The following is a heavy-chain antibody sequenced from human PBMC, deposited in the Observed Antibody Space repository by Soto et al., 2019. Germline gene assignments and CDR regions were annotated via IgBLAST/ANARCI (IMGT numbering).Heavy chain of an antibody. CDR3: ARDLPGYCSTTNCYYYFDC. CDR2: IRQDGHEK. Sequence: PGGPLRLSCAVSGLPFTSYSMSWVRQAPGEGLEWVANIRQDGHEKYYVDSVRGRFTISRDNAQNSLYLQMDSLRAEDTAMYYCARDLPGYCSTTNCYYYFDCWGQGTLVTVSS. V-gene: IGHV3-7*03. D-gene: IGHD2-2*01. J-gene: IGHJ4*02. CDR1: GLPFTSYS.